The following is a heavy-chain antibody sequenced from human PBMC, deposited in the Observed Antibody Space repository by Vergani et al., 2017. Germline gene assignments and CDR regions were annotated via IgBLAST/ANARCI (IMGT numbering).Heavy chain of an antibody. CDR1: GFTFSSYG. V-gene: IGHV3-33*01. D-gene: IGHD2-21*01. CDR2: IWYDGSNK. CDR3: ARLVVVIAIGWFDP. Sequence: QVQLVESGGGVVQPGRSLRLSCAASGFTFSSYGMHWVRQAPGKGLEWVAVIWYDGSNKYYADSVKGRFTISRDNSKNTLYLQMNSLRAEDTAVYYCARLVVVIAIGWFDPWGQGTLVTVSS. J-gene: IGHJ5*02.